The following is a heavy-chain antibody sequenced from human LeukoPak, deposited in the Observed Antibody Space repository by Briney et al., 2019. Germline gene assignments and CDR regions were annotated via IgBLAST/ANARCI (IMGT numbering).Heavy chain of an antibody. CDR2: IHYSGST. D-gene: IGHD6-25*01. J-gene: IGHJ4*01. Sequence: SETLSLTCTVSGGCIRSSSYHWGWVRQPPGKGLEWIGNIHYSGSTSYNPSLKSRVTISVDTSKNQFSLKLSSVSAADTAVFYCARLTGRDSSDWPYFHYWGQGALVTVSS. CDR3: ARLTGRDSSDWPYFHY. V-gene: IGHV4-39*01. CDR1: GGCIRSSSYH.